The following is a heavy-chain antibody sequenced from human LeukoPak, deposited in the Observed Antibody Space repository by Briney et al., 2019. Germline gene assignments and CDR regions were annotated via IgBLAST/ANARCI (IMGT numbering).Heavy chain of an antibody. Sequence: GCSVRLSCAASLFTFNSQEMNWVRQAPGAGLEGVSYISSSGSTIYYPDSVKGRFTISRDNAKNSLYLQMNSLCAEDTAVYYCARAGISPTNDACDIWGQGTMVTVSS. V-gene: IGHV3-48*03. CDR2: ISSSGSTI. D-gene: IGHD1-26*01. CDR3: ARAGISPTNDACDI. CDR1: LFTFNSQE. J-gene: IGHJ3*02.